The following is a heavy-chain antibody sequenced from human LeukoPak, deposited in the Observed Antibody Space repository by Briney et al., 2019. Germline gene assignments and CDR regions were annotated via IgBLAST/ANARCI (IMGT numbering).Heavy chain of an antibody. J-gene: IGHJ3*02. Sequence: GGSLRLSCAASGFTFSSYGMHWVRQAPGKGLEWVAVISYDGSNKYYADSVKGRFTISRDNSKNTLYLQMNSLRAEDTAVYYCAKDLDYVTHDAFDIWGQGTMVTVSS. CDR3: AKDLDYVTHDAFDI. D-gene: IGHD3-16*01. V-gene: IGHV3-30*18. CDR2: ISYDGSNK. CDR1: GFTFSSYG.